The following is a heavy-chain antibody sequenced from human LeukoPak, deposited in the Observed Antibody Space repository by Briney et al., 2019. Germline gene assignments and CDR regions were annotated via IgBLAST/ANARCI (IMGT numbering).Heavy chain of an antibody. CDR1: GYSFTNYW. CDR2: IYPGDSNT. D-gene: IGHD2-15*01. CDR3: ARSPYCSGVSCYSPYYYYYMDV. Sequence: GESLKISCKGSGYSFTNYWIGGVRQMPGKGLEWMGIIYPGDSNTRYSPSFQGQVTISADKSISTAYLQWSSLKASDTAMYYCARSPYCSGVSCYSPYYYYYMDVWGKGTTVTVSS. V-gene: IGHV5-51*01. J-gene: IGHJ6*03.